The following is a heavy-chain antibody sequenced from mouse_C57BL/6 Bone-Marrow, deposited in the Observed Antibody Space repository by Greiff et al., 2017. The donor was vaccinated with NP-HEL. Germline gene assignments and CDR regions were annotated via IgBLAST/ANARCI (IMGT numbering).Heavy chain of an antibody. CDR1: GFTFSSYG. J-gene: IGHJ4*01. CDR3: ARGYGYGAMDY. V-gene: IGHV5-6*02. Sequence: DVKLVESGGDLVKPGGSLKLSCAASGFTFSSYGMSWVRQTPDKRLAWVATISSGGSYTYYPDSVKGRFTISRDNAKNTLYLQMSSLKSEDTAMYYCARGYGYGAMDYWGQGTSVTVSS. CDR2: ISSGGSYT. D-gene: IGHD2-2*01.